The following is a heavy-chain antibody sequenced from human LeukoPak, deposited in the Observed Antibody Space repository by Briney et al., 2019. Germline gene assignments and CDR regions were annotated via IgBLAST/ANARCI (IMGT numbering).Heavy chain of an antibody. J-gene: IGHJ4*02. D-gene: IGHD2-21*01. V-gene: IGHV3-23*01. CDR1: GFTFSSSA. CDR3: ATLGDYSPDS. Sequence: GGSLRLSCAASGFTFSSSAMSWVRQVPGKGLEWVSGISSSGGSTNYADSVKGRFTISRDNAKNSLYLQMNSLRAEDTAVYYCATLGDYSPDSWGQGTLVTVSS. CDR2: ISSSGGST.